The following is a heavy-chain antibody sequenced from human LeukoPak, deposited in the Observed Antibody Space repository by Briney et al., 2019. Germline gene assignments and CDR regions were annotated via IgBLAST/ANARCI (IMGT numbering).Heavy chain of an antibody. CDR2: ISSSSSYI. CDR1: GFTFSSYS. CDR3: ARDLIAVAGTRRFDC. Sequence: GGSLRLSCAASGFTFSSYSMNWVRQAPGKGLEWVSSISSSSSYICYADSVKGRFTISRDNAKNSLYLQMNSLRAEDTAVYYCARDLIAVAGTRRFDCWGQGTLVTVSS. V-gene: IGHV3-21*01. D-gene: IGHD6-19*01. J-gene: IGHJ4*02.